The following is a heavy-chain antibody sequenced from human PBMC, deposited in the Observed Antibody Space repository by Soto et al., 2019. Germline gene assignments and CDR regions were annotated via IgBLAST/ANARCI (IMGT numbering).Heavy chain of an antibody. Sequence: GGSLRLSCAASGFTFSSYGMHWVRQAPGKGLEWVAVIWYDGSNKYYADSVKGRFTISRDNSKNTLYLQMNSLRAEDTAVYYCARENIVVVPAAMRTTHTFDYWGQGTLVTVSS. D-gene: IGHD2-2*01. J-gene: IGHJ4*02. CDR2: IWYDGSNK. CDR3: ARENIVVVPAAMRTTHTFDY. CDR1: GFTFSSYG. V-gene: IGHV3-33*01.